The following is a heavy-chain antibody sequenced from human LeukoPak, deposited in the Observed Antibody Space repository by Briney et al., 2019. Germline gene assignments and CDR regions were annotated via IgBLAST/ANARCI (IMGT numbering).Heavy chain of an antibody. Sequence: GGSLRLSCAAFGFTFCNYRMLCVREAPGEGLEWVALISFDGSQKYYADSVKGRFTISRDNAKSTVYLQMNSLRVEDAAVYYCAKDLTSDFGGDLDPWGQGTLVTVSS. CDR1: GFTFCNYR. CDR2: ISFDGSQK. CDR3: AKDLTSDFGGDLDP. D-gene: IGHD3-10*01. V-gene: IGHV3-30*02. J-gene: IGHJ5*02.